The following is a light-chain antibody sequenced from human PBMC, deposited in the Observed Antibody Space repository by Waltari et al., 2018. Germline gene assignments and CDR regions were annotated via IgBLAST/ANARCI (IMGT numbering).Light chain of an antibody. V-gene: IGKV3-20*01. CDR3: QQYGSSLWT. CDR2: GAS. CDR1: QSVSSSY. J-gene: IGKJ1*01. Sequence: EIVLTQSPGTLSLSPGERATLSCRASQSVSSSYLAWYQQKPGQAPRVLIHGASNRATGIPDRFSGRGCGTDVTLTISRLEPEDFAVYYCQQYGSSLWTFGQGTKVEIK.